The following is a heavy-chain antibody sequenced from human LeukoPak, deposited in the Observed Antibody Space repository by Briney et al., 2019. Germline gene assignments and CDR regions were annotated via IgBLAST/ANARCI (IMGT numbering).Heavy chain of an antibody. CDR1: GYTFTGYY. J-gene: IGHJ6*03. CDR3: ARDVRSVRVPAAPYYYYMDV. Sequence: ASVKVSCKASGYTFTGYYMHWVRQAPGQGLEWMGWINPNSGGTNYAQKFQGRVTMTRDTSISTAYMELSRLRSDDTAVYYCARDVRSVRVPAAPYYYYMDVWGKGTTVTVSS. V-gene: IGHV1-2*02. CDR2: INPNSGGT. D-gene: IGHD2-2*01.